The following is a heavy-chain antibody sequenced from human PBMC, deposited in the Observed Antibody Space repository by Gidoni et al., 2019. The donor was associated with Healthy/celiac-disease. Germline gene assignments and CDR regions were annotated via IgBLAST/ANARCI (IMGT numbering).Heavy chain of an antibody. CDR3: AKDTTFWGVIVKGPAFDI. D-gene: IGHD3-16*02. Sequence: EVQLLESGGGLVQPGWSLRLSCAASGFTFSSSAMSWVRQGPEKGLEWVSSISGSGGSTYYADSVKGRFTISRDNSKNTLYLQMNSLRAEDTAVYYCAKDTTFWGVIVKGPAFDIWGQGTMVTVSS. J-gene: IGHJ3*02. CDR1: GFTFSSSA. CDR2: ISGSGGST. V-gene: IGHV3-23*01.